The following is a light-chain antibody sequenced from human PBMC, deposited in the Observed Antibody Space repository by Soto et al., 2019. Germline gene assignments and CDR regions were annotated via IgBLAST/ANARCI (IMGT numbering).Light chain of an antibody. CDR3: AAWDDSLNGWV. CDR1: SSNIGSNT. CDR2: SSD. Sequence: QAVVTQPPSASGTPGQRVTISCSGSSSNIGSNTVNWYQHLPGTAPKLLIYSSDQRPSGVPDRFSGSKSGTSASLAISGLQSEDEADYYCAAWDDSLNGWVFGGGTKLTVL. V-gene: IGLV1-44*01. J-gene: IGLJ3*02.